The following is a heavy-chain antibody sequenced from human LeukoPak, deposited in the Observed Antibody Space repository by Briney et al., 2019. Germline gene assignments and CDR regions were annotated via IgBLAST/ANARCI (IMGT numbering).Heavy chain of an antibody. V-gene: IGHV4-34*01. Sequence: SETLSLTCAVYGWSFSTYYWSWIRQPPGKGLEWIGEINHSGSTNYNPSLKSQVTISVDTSKNQFSLKLSSVTAADTAVYYCASTGDSSSSNWFAPWGQGTLVTVSS. CDR2: INHSGST. CDR3: ASTGDSSSSNWFAP. J-gene: IGHJ5*02. CDR1: GWSFSTYY. D-gene: IGHD6-13*01.